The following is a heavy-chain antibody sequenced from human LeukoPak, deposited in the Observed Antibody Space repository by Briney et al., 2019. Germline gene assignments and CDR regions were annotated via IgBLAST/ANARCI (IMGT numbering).Heavy chain of an antibody. CDR2: TYYRSKWFH. CDR3: ARGSLHSFYYYMDV. D-gene: IGHD2-15*01. J-gene: IGHJ6*03. V-gene: IGHV6-1*01. CDR1: GDSVSSNSAA. Sequence: SQTLSLTCVISGDSVSSNSAAWNWIRQSPSRGLEWLGRTYYRSKWFHDYEVSVRSRITITADPSKNQLSLQMIFVTPEDSAVYYCARGSLHSFYYYMDVWGTGTTVTVSS.